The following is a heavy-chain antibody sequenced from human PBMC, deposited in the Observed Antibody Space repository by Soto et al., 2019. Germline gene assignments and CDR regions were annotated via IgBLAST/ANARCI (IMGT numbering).Heavy chain of an antibody. V-gene: IGHV3-30*18. CDR3: AKDLHEFASFFLYGMDV. J-gene: IGHJ6*02. CDR1: GFSFSSSG. Sequence: PGGSLRLSCAASGFSFSSSGIHWVRQAPGKGLEWVAVIIYDGSKKEYADSVKGRFTISRDNSKDTVYLQMNNLRPEDTGVYYCAKDLHEFASFFLYGMDVWGQGTTVTVSS. CDR2: IIYDGSKK.